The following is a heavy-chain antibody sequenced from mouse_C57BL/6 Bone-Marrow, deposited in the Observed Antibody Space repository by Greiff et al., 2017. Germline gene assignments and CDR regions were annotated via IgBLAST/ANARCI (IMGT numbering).Heavy chain of an antibody. CDR3: ARGRLRPVDD. V-gene: IGHV14-2*01. J-gene: IGHJ2*01. CDR1: GFNIKDYN. D-gene: IGHD2-4*01. Sequence: EVQLQQSGAELVKPGASVKLSCTASGFNIKDYNMHWVKQRTEQGLEWIGRIDPGDGETKYAPRFRGQATITADPSSNTAYLQLSSLTSEDTAVDYCARGRLRPVDDWGQGTTLTVSS. CDR2: IDPGDGET.